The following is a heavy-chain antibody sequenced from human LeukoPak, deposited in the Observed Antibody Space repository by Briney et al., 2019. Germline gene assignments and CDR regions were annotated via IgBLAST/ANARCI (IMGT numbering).Heavy chain of an antibody. CDR3: ARVRDDYTYFDC. V-gene: IGHV3-74*01. D-gene: IGHD4-11*01. Sequence: GGSLRLSCAASGFTFSSYWMHWVRQAPGKGLMWVSRINSDGSRTTYADSVRGRFSISRDNAKSTLYLQMNSLRAEDTAVYYCARVRDDYTYFDCWGQGTLVTVSS. J-gene: IGHJ4*02. CDR2: INSDGSRT. CDR1: GFTFSSYW.